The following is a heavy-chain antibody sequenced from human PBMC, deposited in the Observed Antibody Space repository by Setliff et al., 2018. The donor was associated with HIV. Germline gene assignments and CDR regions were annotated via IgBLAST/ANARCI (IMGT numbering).Heavy chain of an antibody. CDR3: ARDGGRGYDSSGYKDAFDI. V-gene: IGHV3-15*07. J-gene: IGHJ3*02. CDR2: IKSKSDGGTT. Sequence: PGGSLRLSCTGSGFSFSNAWMNWVRQAPGKGLEWVGRIKSKSDGGTTDYAPPVKGRFSISRDDSKSTQYLQMNSLRPEDTTVYYCARDGGRGYDSSGYKDAFDIWGQGTMVTVSS. CDR1: GFSFSNAW. D-gene: IGHD3-22*01.